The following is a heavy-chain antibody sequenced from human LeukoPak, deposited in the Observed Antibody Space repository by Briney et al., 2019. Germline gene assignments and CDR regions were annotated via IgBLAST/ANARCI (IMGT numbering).Heavy chain of an antibody. Sequence: PSETLSLTCTVSAYSISSGYYWAWIRQPPGKGLEWIGSIYHSGSTYYNPSLRSRVTISVDTSKNQFSLKLTSVTAADTAVYFCAGYHAYGVTTPPLGYWGQGTLVTVSS. V-gene: IGHV4-38-2*02. D-gene: IGHD4-17*01. CDR2: IYHSGST. J-gene: IGHJ4*02. CDR3: AGYHAYGVTTPPLGY. CDR1: AYSISSGYY.